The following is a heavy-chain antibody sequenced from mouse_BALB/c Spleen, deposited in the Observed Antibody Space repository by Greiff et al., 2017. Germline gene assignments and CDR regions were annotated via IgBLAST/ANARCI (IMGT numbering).Heavy chain of an antibody. D-gene: IGHD2-1*01. CDR1: GFSLTSYG. J-gene: IGHJ3*01. CDR2: IWAGGST. Sequence: VKLQESGPGLVAPSQSLSITCTVSGFSLTSYGVHWVRQPPGKGLEWLGVIWAGGSTNYNSALMSRLSISKDNSKSQVFLKMNSLQTDDTAMYYCARAYGNYEAWFAYWGQGTLVTVSA. V-gene: IGHV2-9*02. CDR3: ARAYGNYEAWFAY.